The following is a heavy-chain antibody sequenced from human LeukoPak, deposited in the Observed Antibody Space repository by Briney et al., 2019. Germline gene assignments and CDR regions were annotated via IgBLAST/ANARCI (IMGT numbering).Heavy chain of an antibody. Sequence: GGSLRLSCAASGFTFSSYEMNWVRQAPGKGLEWVSYISSSGSTIYYADSVKGRFTISRDNAKNSLYLQMNSLRAEDTAVYYCAREWAAVWFGESIYYCGMDVWGKGTTVTVSS. CDR3: AREWAAVWFGESIYYCGMDV. D-gene: IGHD3-10*01. J-gene: IGHJ6*04. V-gene: IGHV3-48*03. CDR1: GFTFSSYE. CDR2: ISSSGSTI.